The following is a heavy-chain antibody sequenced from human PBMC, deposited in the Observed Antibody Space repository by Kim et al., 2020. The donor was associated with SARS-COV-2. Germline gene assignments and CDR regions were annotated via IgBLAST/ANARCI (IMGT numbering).Heavy chain of an antibody. CDR2: ISSSSSTI. J-gene: IGHJ4*02. Sequence: GGSLRLSCAASGFTFSSYCMNWVRQAPGKGLEWVSYISSSSSTIYYADSVKGRFTISRDNAKNSLYLQMNSLRDEDTAVYYCARARYYDILTDFPTFDYWGQGTLVTVSS. V-gene: IGHV3-48*02. D-gene: IGHD3-9*01. CDR1: GFTFSSYC. CDR3: ARARYYDILTDFPTFDY.